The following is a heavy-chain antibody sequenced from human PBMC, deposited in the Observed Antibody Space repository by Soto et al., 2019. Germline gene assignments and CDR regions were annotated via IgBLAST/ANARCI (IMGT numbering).Heavy chain of an antibody. Sequence: QVQLQESGPGLVKPSQTLSLTCTVSGGSISSGGYYWSWIRQHPGKGLEWIGYIYYSGSTYYNPSLKSRVTLSVDTSKNQFSLKLSSVTAADTAVYYCARLSLYYDSSVVDYWGQGTLVTVSS. CDR3: ARLSLYYDSSVVDY. D-gene: IGHD3-22*01. V-gene: IGHV4-31*03. CDR2: IYYSGST. CDR1: GGSISSGGYY. J-gene: IGHJ4*02.